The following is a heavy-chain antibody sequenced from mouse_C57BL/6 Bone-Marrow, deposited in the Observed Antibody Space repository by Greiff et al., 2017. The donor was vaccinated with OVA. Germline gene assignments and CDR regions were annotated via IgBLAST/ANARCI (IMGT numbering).Heavy chain of an antibody. V-gene: IGHV5-6*01. D-gene: IGHD1-1*01. CDR1: GFTFSSYG. CDR2: ISSGGSYT. CDR3: ARPSLYYYGSSPYAMDY. J-gene: IGHJ4*01. Sequence: EVKVVESGGDLVKPGGSLKLSCAASGFTFSSYGMSWVRQTPDKRLEWVATISSGGSYTYYPDSVKGRFTISRDNAKNTLYLQMSSLKSEDTAMYYCARPSLYYYGSSPYAMDYWGQGTSVTVSS.